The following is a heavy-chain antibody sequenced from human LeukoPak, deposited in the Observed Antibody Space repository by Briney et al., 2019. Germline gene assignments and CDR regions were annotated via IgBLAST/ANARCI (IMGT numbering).Heavy chain of an antibody. V-gene: IGHV3-74*01. CDR1: GFTFSSYW. D-gene: IGHD6-13*01. CDR3: AKGEGWQQPYYYYMDV. CDR2: INSDGSST. Sequence: GGSLRLSCAASGFTFSSYWMHWVRQAPGKGLVWVSRINSDGSSTSYADSVKGRFTISRDNAKNTLYLQMNSLRAEDTAVYYCAKGEGWQQPYYYYMDVWGKGTTVTISS. J-gene: IGHJ6*03.